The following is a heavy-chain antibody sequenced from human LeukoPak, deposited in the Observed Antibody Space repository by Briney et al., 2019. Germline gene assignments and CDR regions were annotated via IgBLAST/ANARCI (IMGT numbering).Heavy chain of an antibody. CDR1: GGTFSSYA. Sequence: SVKVSCKASGGTFSSYAISWVRQAPGQGLEWMGGIIPIFGTANYAQKFQGRVTITADESTSTAYMELSSLRSEDTAVYYCARGRTRWLDSGYGMDVWGQGTRSPSP. CDR2: IIPIFGTA. J-gene: IGHJ6*02. V-gene: IGHV1-69*13. D-gene: IGHD5-24*01. CDR3: ARGRTRWLDSGYGMDV.